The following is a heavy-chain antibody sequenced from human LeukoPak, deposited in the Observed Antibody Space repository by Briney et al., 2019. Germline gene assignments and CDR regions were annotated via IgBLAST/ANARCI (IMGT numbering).Heavy chain of an antibody. D-gene: IGHD3-3*01. CDR3: ARAHDFWSGYPLYFDY. CDR1: GFTFSSYT. CDR2: ISSYSDI. V-gene: IGHV3-21*01. J-gene: IGHJ4*02. Sequence: GGSLRLSCAASGFTFSSYTLNWVRQAPGKGLEWVSSISSYSDIFYADSVKGRFTISRDNSKNTLYLQMGRLRAEDMAVYYCARAHDFWSGYPLYFDYWGQGTLVTVSS.